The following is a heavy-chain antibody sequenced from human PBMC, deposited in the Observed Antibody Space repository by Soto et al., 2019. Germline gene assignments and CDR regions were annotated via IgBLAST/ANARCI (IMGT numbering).Heavy chain of an antibody. D-gene: IGHD5-18*01. V-gene: IGHV1-69*12. Sequence: QVQLVQSGAEVKKPESSVKVSCKAPGGTFSTYAISWVRQAPGQGLEWMGGIIPMFGTANYAQRLHDRVTIPADESTNTVYMELTRLRSEDTAVYFCASGIQLWLRRINNGYSGWGQGTLVTVSS. CDR1: GGTFSTYA. CDR2: IIPMFGTA. CDR3: ASGIQLWLRRINNGYSG. J-gene: IGHJ4*02.